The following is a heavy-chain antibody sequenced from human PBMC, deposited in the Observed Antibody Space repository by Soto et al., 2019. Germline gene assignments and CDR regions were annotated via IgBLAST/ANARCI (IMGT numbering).Heavy chain of an antibody. V-gene: IGHV4-30-2*01. Sequence: SETLSLTCAVSGGSISSGGYSWSWIRQPPGKGLEWIGYIYHSGSTYYNPSPKSRVTISVDRSKNQFSLKLSSVTAADTAVYYCARLGGYYQAFDQWGQGSLVTVSS. J-gene: IGHJ4*02. CDR3: ARLGGYYQAFDQ. CDR1: GGSISSGGYS. D-gene: IGHD3-22*01. CDR2: IYHSGST.